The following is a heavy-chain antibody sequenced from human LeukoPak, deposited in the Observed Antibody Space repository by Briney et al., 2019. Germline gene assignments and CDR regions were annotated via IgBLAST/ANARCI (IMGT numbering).Heavy chain of an antibody. Sequence: GGSLRLSCAASGFTFSNYGIHWVRQAPGKGLEWVALISYNGNYKYYADSLKGRFTIARDNSKNTVYLQMNSLRAEDTAVYYCAKDPDYGDYVGYFDYWGQGTLVTVSS. J-gene: IGHJ4*02. D-gene: IGHD4-17*01. CDR2: ISYNGNYK. CDR3: AKDPDYGDYVGYFDY. CDR1: GFTFSNYG. V-gene: IGHV3-30*18.